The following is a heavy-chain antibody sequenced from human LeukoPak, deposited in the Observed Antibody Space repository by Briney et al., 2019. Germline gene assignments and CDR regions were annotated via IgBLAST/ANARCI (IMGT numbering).Heavy chain of an antibody. CDR2: ISPTGGST. V-gene: IGHV1-46*01. Sequence: ASVKVSCKASGYTFTGYYMHWVRQAPGQGPEWMGLISPTGGSTAYAQKFQGRVTLTRDMSTSTDYLELSSLRSEDTAVYYCARDNSVRDEAWWFYPWGQGTLVTVSS. CDR3: ARDNSVRDEAWWFYP. J-gene: IGHJ5*02. CDR1: GYTFTGYY. D-gene: IGHD5-24*01.